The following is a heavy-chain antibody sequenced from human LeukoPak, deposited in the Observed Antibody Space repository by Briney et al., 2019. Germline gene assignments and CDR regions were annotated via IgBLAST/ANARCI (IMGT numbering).Heavy chain of an antibody. CDR1: GFIFGDYA. Sequence: PGGSLRLSCTGSGFIFGDYAMNWVRQAPGKGLEWVAVISYDGSNTYYADSVKGRFTISRDNSKNTLYLQMNSLRAEDTAVYYCARVTFAVTTLHHAFDIWGQGTMVTVSS. D-gene: IGHD4-17*01. CDR2: ISYDGSNT. V-gene: IGHV3-30*04. J-gene: IGHJ3*02. CDR3: ARVTFAVTTLHHAFDI.